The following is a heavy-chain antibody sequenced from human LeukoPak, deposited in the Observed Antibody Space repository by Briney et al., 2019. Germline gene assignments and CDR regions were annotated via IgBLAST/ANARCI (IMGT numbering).Heavy chain of an antibody. CDR1: GGSISSAGYY. D-gene: IGHD3-22*01. Sequence: SETLSLTCAVSGGSISSAGYYWGWIRQPPGKGLEWIGSIHYSGSTYYNPSLKSRVTISKDTSKNQISLKLSSVTAADTAVYYCARGVTMIVVVIHDWYFDLWGRGTLVTVSS. J-gene: IGHJ2*01. CDR3: ARGVTMIVVVIHDWYFDL. CDR2: IHYSGST. V-gene: IGHV4-39*01.